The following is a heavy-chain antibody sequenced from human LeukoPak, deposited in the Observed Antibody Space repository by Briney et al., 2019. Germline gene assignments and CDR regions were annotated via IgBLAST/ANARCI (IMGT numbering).Heavy chain of an antibody. V-gene: IGHV1-2*02. CDR2: INPNSGGT. CDR3: ARTTVLPFLDYSKSGLDT. CDR1: GYTFTDYF. J-gene: IGHJ5*02. Sequence: ASVKVSCKASGYTFTDYFMYWVRQAPGQGLEWMGWINPNSGGTNYARKFQGRVTMTRDTSISTAYMELRRLRSDDTAVSYCARTTVLPFLDYSKSGLDTWGQGTLVSVSS. D-gene: IGHD3-9*01.